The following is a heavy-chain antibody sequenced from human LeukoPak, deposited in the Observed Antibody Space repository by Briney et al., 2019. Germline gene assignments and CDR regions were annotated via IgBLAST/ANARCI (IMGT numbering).Heavy chain of an antibody. J-gene: IGHJ5*02. CDR2: INHSGGT. CDR3: ARPRHYYGSGSYSVGGWFDP. Sequence: SETLSLTCAVYGGSFSGYYWSWIRQPPGKGLEWIGEINHSGGTNYNPSLKSRVTISVDTSKNQFSLKLSSVTAADTAVYYCARPRHYYGSGSYSVGGWFDPWGQGTLVTVSS. CDR1: GGSFSGYY. D-gene: IGHD3-10*01. V-gene: IGHV4-34*01.